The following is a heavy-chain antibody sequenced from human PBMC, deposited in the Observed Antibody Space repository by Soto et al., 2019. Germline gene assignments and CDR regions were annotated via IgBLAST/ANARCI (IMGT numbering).Heavy chain of an antibody. V-gene: IGHV4-4*07. CDR1: GGSISNYY. J-gene: IGHJ5*01. Sequence: SETLSLTCTVSGGSISNYYWTWIRQPAGKGLQWIGRIYTSGSTNYNPSLKSRITMSVDTSKNQFSLTLSSVTAPDTALYYRARQTTYSSSWYEYGGHGTLVNVSS. CDR3: ARQTTYSSSWYEY. CDR2: IYTSGST. D-gene: IGHD6-13*01.